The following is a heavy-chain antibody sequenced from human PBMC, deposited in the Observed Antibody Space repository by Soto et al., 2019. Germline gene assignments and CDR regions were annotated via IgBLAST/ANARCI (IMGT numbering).Heavy chain of an antibody. J-gene: IGHJ3*02. CDR1: AGTFSSYA. CDR3: ARVGYGDYVGWWAFDI. D-gene: IGHD4-17*01. Sequence: SVKVSCKASAGTFSSYAISWVRQAPGQGLEWMGGIIPIFGTANYAQKFQGRVTITADESTSTAYMELSSLRSEDTAVYYCARVGYGDYVGWWAFDIWGQGTMVTVSS. V-gene: IGHV1-69*13. CDR2: IIPIFGTA.